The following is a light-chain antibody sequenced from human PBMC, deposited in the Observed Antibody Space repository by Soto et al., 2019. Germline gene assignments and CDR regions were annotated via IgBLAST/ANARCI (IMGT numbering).Light chain of an antibody. V-gene: IGKV3-15*01. J-gene: IGKJ2*01. CDR3: QQYHNWYT. CDR1: QSVGTS. CDR2: GAS. Sequence: EIVMTQSPATLSVSPGQRVTLSCRASQSVGTSISWYQQKPGQAPRLLIYGASTRATGVPASFSGSGSGTAFTLTISSLQSEDFAVYYCQQYHNWYTFGQGTKLEI.